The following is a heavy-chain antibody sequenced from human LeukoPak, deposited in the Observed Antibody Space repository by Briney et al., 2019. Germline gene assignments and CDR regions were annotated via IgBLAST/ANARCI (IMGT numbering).Heavy chain of an antibody. J-gene: IGHJ3*02. CDR1: GYSFTSYW. V-gene: IGHV5-51*01. CDR3: ARHGGYSYGPDAFDI. CDR2: IYPGDSDT. D-gene: IGHD5-18*01. Sequence: GESLKISCKGSGYSFTSYWIAWVRQMPGKGLEWMGIIYPGDSDTRYSPSFQGQVTISADKSISTAYLQWSSLKASDTAMYYCARHGGYSYGPDAFDIWGQGTMVTVSS.